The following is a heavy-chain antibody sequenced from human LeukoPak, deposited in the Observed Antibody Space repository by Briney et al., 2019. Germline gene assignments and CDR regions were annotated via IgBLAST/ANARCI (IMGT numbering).Heavy chain of an antibody. D-gene: IGHD1-26*01. CDR1: GLSVTTNY. Sequence: GGSLRLSCAVSGLSVTTNYITWVRQAPRKGLEWVSIIYSGGSKYYADSVKGRFTISRDTSKNTVYLQMNSLTAEDTAVYYRARDPMYSGKSIDIWGQGTMVIVSS. J-gene: IGHJ3*02. V-gene: IGHV3-53*01. CDR2: IYSGGSK. CDR3: ARDPMYSGKSIDI.